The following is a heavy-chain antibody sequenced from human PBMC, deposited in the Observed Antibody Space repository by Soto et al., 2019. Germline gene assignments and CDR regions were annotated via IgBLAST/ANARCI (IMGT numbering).Heavy chain of an antibody. D-gene: IGHD1-26*01. Sequence: ASVKVSCKASGYTFTSYAMHWVRQAPGRGLEWMGWINPNSGGTNYAQKSQGWFTMTRDTSISTAYMELSRLRSDDTAVYYCARDNPTSGSQFDYWGQGTLVTVSS. CDR3: ARDNPTSGSQFDY. J-gene: IGHJ4*02. CDR2: INPNSGGT. V-gene: IGHV1-2*04. CDR1: GYTFTSYA.